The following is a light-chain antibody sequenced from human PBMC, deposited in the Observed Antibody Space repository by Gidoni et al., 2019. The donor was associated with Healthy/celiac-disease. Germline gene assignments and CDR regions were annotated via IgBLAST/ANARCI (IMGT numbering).Light chain of an antibody. CDR1: QSVSSSY. CDR2: GAS. Sequence: EIVLTQSPGTLSLSPGERATLSCRASQSVSSSYLAWYQQKPGQAPRLLIYGASSRATGIPDRCSGSGSGTDFILTISRLEPEDFAVYYCQQYGSSPGFTFGPGTKVDIK. CDR3: QQYGSSPGFT. V-gene: IGKV3-20*01. J-gene: IGKJ3*01.